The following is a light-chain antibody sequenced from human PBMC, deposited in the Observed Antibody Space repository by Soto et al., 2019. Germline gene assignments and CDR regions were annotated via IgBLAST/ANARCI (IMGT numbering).Light chain of an antibody. J-gene: IGKJ4*01. CDR2: GAS. V-gene: IGKV3-20*01. Sequence: EIVLTQSPGTLSLSPGERATLSYRASQSVSSSYLAWYQQKPGQAPRLLIYGASNRATGIPDRFSGSGSGTDFTLTISRLEPEDFAVYYCQHYGSLVLTFGGGTKVEIK. CDR1: QSVSSSY. CDR3: QHYGSLVLT.